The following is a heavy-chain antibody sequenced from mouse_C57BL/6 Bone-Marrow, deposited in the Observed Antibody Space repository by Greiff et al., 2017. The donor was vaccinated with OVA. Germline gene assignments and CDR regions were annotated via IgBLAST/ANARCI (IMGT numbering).Heavy chain of an antibody. J-gene: IGHJ2*01. D-gene: IGHD2-4*01. CDR3: ARDLYYDYDEYYFDY. V-gene: IGHV5-4*01. CDR1: GFTFSSYA. Sequence: EVKLMESGGGLVKPGGSLKLSCAASGFTFSSYAMSWVRQTPEKRLEWVATISDGGSYTYYPDNVKGRFTISRDNAKNNLYLQMSHLKSEDTAMYYCARDLYYDYDEYYFDYWGQGTTLTVSS. CDR2: ISDGGSYT.